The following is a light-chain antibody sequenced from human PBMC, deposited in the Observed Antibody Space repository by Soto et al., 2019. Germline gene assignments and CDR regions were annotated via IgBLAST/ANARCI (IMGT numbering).Light chain of an antibody. CDR1: SSHVGAYNH. CDR2: DVS. J-gene: IGLJ1*01. V-gene: IGLV2-14*01. Sequence: QSVLTQPASVSGSPGQSITISCTGTSSHVGAYNHVSWYQHHPGKAPKLMIYDVSNRPSGVSNRFSGSKSGYTASLTISGLLAEDEADYYCNSHTISNTRVFGTGTKVTVL. CDR3: NSHTISNTRV.